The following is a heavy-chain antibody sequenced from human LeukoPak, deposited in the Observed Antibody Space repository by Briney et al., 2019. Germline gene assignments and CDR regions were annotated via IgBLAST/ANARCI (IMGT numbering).Heavy chain of an antibody. J-gene: IGHJ4*02. CDR3: ARAVGIVVVPAAIKGNYFDY. CDR1: GYTFTSYG. V-gene: IGHV1-18*01. CDR2: ISAYNGNT. D-gene: IGHD2-2*02. Sequence: GASVKVSCKASGYTFTSYGISWVRQAPGQGLEWMGWISAYNGNTNYAQKLQGRVTMTTDTSTSTAYMELRSLRSDDTAVYYCARAVGIVVVPAAIKGNYFDYWGQGTLVTVSS.